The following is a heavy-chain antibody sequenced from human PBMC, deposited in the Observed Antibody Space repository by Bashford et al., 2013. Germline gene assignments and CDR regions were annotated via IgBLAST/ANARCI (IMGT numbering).Heavy chain of an antibody. CDR1: GGSISSSSYV. D-gene: IGHD3-3*01. J-gene: IGHJ4*02. CDR2: IYYSGST. V-gene: IGHV4-39*02. CDR3: TRDTSVWFLWP. Sequence: SETLSLTCTVSGGSISSSSYVLGLGSARPPGKGLEWIGSIYYSGSTYYNPSLKSRVTISVDTSKNQFSLKLSSVTAADTAVYYCTRDTSVWFLWPWGPGTLVTVSS.